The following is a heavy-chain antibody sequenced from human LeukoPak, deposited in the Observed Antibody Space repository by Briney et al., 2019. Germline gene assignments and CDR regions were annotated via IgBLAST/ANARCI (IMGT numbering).Heavy chain of an antibody. D-gene: IGHD3-10*01. Sequence: SDTLSLLCAVYSGSFSCHYWIWIRLPPGKGLEGIGEINHSGSTTYNPSLNSQVTISVDTSKNQFSLKMSTVTAADTAVYYCARPRYGSGSLDSWRQGTLVSVSS. CDR3: ARPRYGSGSLDS. CDR1: SGSFSCHY. J-gene: IGHJ4*02. CDR2: INHSGST. V-gene: IGHV4-34*01.